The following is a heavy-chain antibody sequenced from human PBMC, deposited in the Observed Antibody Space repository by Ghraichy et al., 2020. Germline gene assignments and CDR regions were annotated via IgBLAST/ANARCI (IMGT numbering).Heavy chain of an antibody. CDR1: GASFSGYY. V-gene: IGHV4-34*01. D-gene: IGHD3-10*01. CDR2: INHSGSA. Sequence: SETLSLTCAIYGASFSGYYWSWIRQPPGKGLEWIGEINHSGSANLNPSLKSRVTISGDTSKNQFYLTLSSVTAADTAVYYCARLGSSYYGSGKGLNVWGQGTTVTVSS. J-gene: IGHJ6*02. CDR3: ARLGSSYYGSGKGLNV.